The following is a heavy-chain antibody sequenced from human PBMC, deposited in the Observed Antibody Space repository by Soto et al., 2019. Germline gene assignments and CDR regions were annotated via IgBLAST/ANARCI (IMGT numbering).Heavy chain of an antibody. Sequence: SETLSLTCTVSGGSISSYYWSWIRQPTGKGLEWIGYIYYSGSTNYNPSLKSRVTISVDTSKNQFSLKLSSVTAADTAVYYCARDKGAAGLSFDYWGQGTLVTVSS. CDR1: GGSISSYY. CDR3: ARDKGAAGLSFDY. CDR2: IYYSGST. V-gene: IGHV4-59*01. J-gene: IGHJ4*02. D-gene: IGHD6-19*01.